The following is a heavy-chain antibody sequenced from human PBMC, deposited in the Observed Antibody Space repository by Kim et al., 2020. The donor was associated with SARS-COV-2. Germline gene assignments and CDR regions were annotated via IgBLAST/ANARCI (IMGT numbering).Heavy chain of an antibody. CDR1: GGSISSSNW. V-gene: IGHV4-4*02. CDR2: IYHSGST. Sequence: SETLSLTCAVSGGSISSSNWWSWVRQPPGKGLEWIGEIYHSGSTNYNPSLKSRVTISVDKSKNQFSLKLSSVTAADTAVYYCARSVGVATTGVVGWFDPWGQGTLVTVSS. D-gene: IGHD5-12*01. J-gene: IGHJ5*02. CDR3: ARSVGVATTGVVGWFDP.